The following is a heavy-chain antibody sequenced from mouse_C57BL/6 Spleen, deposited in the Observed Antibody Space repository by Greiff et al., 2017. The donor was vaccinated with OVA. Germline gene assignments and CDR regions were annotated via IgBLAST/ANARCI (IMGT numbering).Heavy chain of an antibody. V-gene: IGHV2-2*01. CDR2: IWRGGST. CDR3: ARIGELRLRYAMDY. D-gene: IGHD3-2*02. J-gene: IGHJ4*01. Sequence: QVQLKESGPGLVQPSQCLSITCTVSGFSLTSYGVHWVRQSPGQGLEWLGVIWRGGSTDYNAAFISRLSISTDNSKSQFFFKMNSLQADDTAIDYCARIGELRLRYAMDYWGQGTSVTVSS. CDR1: GFSLTSYG.